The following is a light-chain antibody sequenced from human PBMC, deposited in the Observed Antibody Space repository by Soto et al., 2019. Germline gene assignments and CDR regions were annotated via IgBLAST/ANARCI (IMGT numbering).Light chain of an antibody. CDR2: GAS. V-gene: IGKV3-20*01. J-gene: IGKJ1*01. Sequence: EIVLTQSPGTLSLSPGERATLSCRASQSVSSSYLAWYQQKPGQAPTLLIYGASTRATGIPDRFSGSGSGTDFTLTISRLEPEDFAVYYCQQYGSSGTFGQGTKVDIK. CDR3: QQYGSSGT. CDR1: QSVSSSY.